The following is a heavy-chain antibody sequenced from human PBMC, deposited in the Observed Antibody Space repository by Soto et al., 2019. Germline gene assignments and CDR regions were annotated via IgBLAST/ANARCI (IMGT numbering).Heavy chain of an antibody. CDR1: GGSISSYY. CDR3: ARRYGGNFDY. V-gene: IGHV4-59*01. CDR2: IYYSWST. J-gene: IGHJ4*02. Sequence: QVQLQESGPGLVKPSETLSLTCTVSGGSISSYYWRWIRQPPGKGLEWIGYIYYSWSTNYNTSLKSRVTISVDTAKNQVSLKLSSVTTADTAVYYCARRYGGNFDYWGQGTLVTVSS. D-gene: IGHD1-26*01.